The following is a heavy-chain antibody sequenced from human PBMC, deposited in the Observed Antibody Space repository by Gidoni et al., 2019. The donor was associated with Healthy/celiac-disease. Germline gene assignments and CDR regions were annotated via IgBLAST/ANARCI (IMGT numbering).Heavy chain of an antibody. CDR1: GFTVCSSG. CDR2: IWYDGSNK. J-gene: IGHJ4*02. Sequence: QVQLVESGGGVVQPGRSLRLSCAASGFTVCSSGMHWVRQAPGKGLEWVAVIWYDGSNKYYADSVKGRFTISRDNSKNTLYLQMTSLRAEDTAVYYCARESKGGFDYWGQGTLVTVSS. V-gene: IGHV3-33*01. CDR3: ARESKGGFDY. D-gene: IGHD3-16*01.